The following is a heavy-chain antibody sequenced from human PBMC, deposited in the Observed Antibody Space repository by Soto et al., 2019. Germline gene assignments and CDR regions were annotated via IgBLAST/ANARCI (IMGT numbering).Heavy chain of an antibody. J-gene: IGHJ3*02. Sequence: QVQLVQSGAEVKKPGSSVKVSCKASGGTFSSYTISWVRQAPGQGLEWMGRIIPILGIANYAQKSQGRVTITADKSTSTAYMELSSLRSEDTAVYYCARVASGIYMYDAFDIWGQGTMVTVSS. V-gene: IGHV1-69*02. CDR2: IIPILGIA. D-gene: IGHD1-26*01. CDR1: GGTFSSYT. CDR3: ARVASGIYMYDAFDI.